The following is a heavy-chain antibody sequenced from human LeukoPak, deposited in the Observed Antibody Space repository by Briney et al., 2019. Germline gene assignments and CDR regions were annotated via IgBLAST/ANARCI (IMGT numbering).Heavy chain of an antibody. CDR2: SSSDLNVK. J-gene: IGHJ4*02. D-gene: IGHD3-10*01. CDR3: AREGYYGSGSPPSLYFDY. CDR1: GFTFRNYV. Sequence: PGGSLTLFCTASGFTFRNYVIHWLRHAPGKGLEWVAVSSSDLNVKLYADSEKPRFPIHRQISRRTVYLNLYSLRPEHSPIFYCAREGYYGSGSPPSLYFDYWGQGTLVTVSS. V-gene: IGHV3-30-3*01.